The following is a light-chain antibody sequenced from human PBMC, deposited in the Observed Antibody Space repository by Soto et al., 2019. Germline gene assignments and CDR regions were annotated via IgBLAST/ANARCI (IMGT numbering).Light chain of an antibody. V-gene: IGLV2-11*01. CDR2: DVS. CDR3: CSYAGSYYG. Sequence: QSALTQPRSVSGSPGQSVTISCTGTSSDVGGYNYVSWYQQHPGKAPKLMIYDVSKRPSGVPDRFSGSKSGNTASLTIAGLQAEDEAEYYCCSYAGSYYGFGTGTKLTVL. J-gene: IGLJ1*01. CDR1: SSDVGGYNY.